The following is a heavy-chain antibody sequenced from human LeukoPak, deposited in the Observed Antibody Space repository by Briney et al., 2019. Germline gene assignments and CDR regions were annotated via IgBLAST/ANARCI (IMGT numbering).Heavy chain of an antibody. CDR3: ARRVKSGSYYIKPYFDY. CDR2: IYPGDPDT. V-gene: IGHV5-51*01. Sequence: GESLKISCKGSGYSFTSYWIGWVRQLPGKGLEWMGIIYPGDPDTRYSPSFQGQVTISADKSISTAYLQWSSLKASDTAMYYCARRVKSGSYYIKPYFDYWGQGTLVTVSS. J-gene: IGHJ4*02. CDR1: GYSFTSYW. D-gene: IGHD1-26*01.